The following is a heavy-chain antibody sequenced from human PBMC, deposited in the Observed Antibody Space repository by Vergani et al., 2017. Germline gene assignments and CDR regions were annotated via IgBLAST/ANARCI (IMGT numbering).Heavy chain of an antibody. J-gene: IGHJ4*02. CDR3: ARDGGYYFDY. V-gene: IGHV3-33*08. CDR2: IWYDGSNK. Sequence: QVQLVESGGGVVQPGRSLRLSCAASGFTFSSYAMHWVRQAPGKGLEWVAVIWYDGSNKYYADSVKGRFTISRDNSKNTLYLQMNSLRAEDTAVYYCARDGGYYFDYWGQGTLVTVSS. CDR1: GFTFSSYA.